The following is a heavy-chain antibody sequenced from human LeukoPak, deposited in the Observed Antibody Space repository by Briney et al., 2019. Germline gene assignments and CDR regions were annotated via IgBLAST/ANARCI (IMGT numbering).Heavy chain of an antibody. J-gene: IGHJ4*02. V-gene: IGHV3-48*03. CDR3: AGWYYYDSSGTYGDY. CDR2: ISSSGSTI. CDR1: GFTFSSYE. Sequence: GGSLRLSCAASGFTFSSYEMNWVRQAPGKGLEWVSYISSSGSTIYYADSVKGRFTISRDNSKNTLYLQMNSLRAEDTAVYYCAGWYYYDSSGTYGDYWGQGTLVTVSS. D-gene: IGHD3-22*01.